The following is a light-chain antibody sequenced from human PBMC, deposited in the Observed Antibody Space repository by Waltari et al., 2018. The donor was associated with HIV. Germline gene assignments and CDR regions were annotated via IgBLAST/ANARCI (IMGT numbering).Light chain of an antibody. CDR3: CTDAAKYVL. J-gene: IGLJ2*01. CDR1: GSDVGNFNF. Sequence: QSALTQPRSVSGSPGQSVTISCTRTGSDVGNFNFVSWYQHLPAKAPQLLRYDVTKRPPGVPDRFAGSKSGETASLTISGLQAEDEADYYCCTDAAKYVLFGGGTNLTVL. V-gene: IGLV2-11*01. CDR2: DVT.